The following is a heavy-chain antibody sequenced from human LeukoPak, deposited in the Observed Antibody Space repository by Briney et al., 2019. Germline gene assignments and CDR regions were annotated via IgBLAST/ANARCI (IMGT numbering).Heavy chain of an antibody. CDR3: VKGYCSSASCRVDY. J-gene: IGHJ4*02. CDR2: ISWNSGSI. Sequence: GGSLRLSCAASGFTFDDYAMHWVRQAPGKGLEWVSGISWNSGSIGYADSVKGRFTISRDNAKNSLYLQMNSLRAEDMALYYCVKGYCSSASCRVDYWGQGTLVTVSS. V-gene: IGHV3-9*03. CDR1: GFTFDDYA. D-gene: IGHD2-2*01.